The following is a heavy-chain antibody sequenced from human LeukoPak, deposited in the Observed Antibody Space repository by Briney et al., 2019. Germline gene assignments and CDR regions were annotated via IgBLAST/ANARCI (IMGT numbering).Heavy chain of an antibody. CDR3: ARHYTSGWYSD. J-gene: IGHJ4*02. V-gene: IGHV1-2*02. CDR2: INPKSGGT. Sequence: ASVKVSCKASGYTFTGYYMHWVRQAPGRGLEWMGWINPKSGGTNYAQKFQGRVTMTRDTSISTAYMELSGLRSDDTAVYYCARHYTSGWYSDWGQGTLVTVSS. CDR1: GYTFTGYY. D-gene: IGHD6-19*01.